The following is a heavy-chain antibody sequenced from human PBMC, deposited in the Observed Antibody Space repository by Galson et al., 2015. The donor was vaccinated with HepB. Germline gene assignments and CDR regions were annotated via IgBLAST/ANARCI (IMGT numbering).Heavy chain of an antibody. CDR2: IGSSTRYI. Sequence: SLRLSCAASGFTFSSYSMNWVRQAPGKGLEWVSSIGSSTRYIYYADSVKGRFTISRDNAKNSLYLQMNSLRVEDTAVYYCAGWLQYHFDYWGQGTLVTVSS. D-gene: IGHD5-24*01. V-gene: IGHV3-21*01. CDR3: AGWLQYHFDY. CDR1: GFTFSSYS. J-gene: IGHJ4*02.